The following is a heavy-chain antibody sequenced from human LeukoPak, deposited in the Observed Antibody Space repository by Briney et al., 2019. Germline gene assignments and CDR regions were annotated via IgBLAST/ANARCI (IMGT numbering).Heavy chain of an antibody. D-gene: IGHD3-9*01. CDR1: GGSISSYS. CDR2: IDYSGGR. Sequence: SETLSLTCSVSGGSISSYSWTWIRQPPGKELEWIGFIDYSGGRNYNPSLKSRVTISADPSKNQFSLNLTSVTAADTAVYFCARDHPVADWAADIWGRGTMVTVSS. V-gene: IGHV4-59*01. CDR3: ARDHPVADWAADI. J-gene: IGHJ3*02.